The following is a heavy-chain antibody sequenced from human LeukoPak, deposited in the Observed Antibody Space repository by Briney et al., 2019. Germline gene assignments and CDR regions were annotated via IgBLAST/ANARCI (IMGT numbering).Heavy chain of an antibody. V-gene: IGHV4-39*07. Sequence: ASETLSLTCTVSGGSISSSSYYWGWIRQPPGKGLEWIGSIYYSGSTWSSLKSRVTISIDTSKNKFSLKLSSVTAADTAVYYCARDLIAAASGAFDIWGQGTMVIASS. CDR1: GGSISSSSYY. CDR3: ARDLIAAASGAFDI. CDR2: IYYSGST. D-gene: IGHD6-13*01. J-gene: IGHJ3*02.